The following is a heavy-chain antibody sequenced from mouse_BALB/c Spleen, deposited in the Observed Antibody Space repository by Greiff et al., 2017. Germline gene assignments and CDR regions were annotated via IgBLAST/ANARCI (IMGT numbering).Heavy chain of an antibody. CDR2: ISSGGSYT. CDR3: ARRNDGYFAY. V-gene: IGHV5-9-3*01. D-gene: IGHD2-3*01. CDR1: GFTFSSYA. Sequence: EVQLVESGGGLVQPGGSRKLSCAASGFTFSSYAMSWVRQTPEKRLEWVATISSGGSYTYYPDSVKGRFTISRDNAKNTLYLQMSSLRSEDTAMYYCARRNDGYFAYWGQGTLVTVSA. J-gene: IGHJ3*01.